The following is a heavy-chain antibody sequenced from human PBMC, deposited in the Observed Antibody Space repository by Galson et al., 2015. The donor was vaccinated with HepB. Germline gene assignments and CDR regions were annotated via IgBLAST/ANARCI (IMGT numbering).Heavy chain of an antibody. D-gene: IGHD2-15*01. CDR1: GYTFTSYS. CDR2: INPSGGST. V-gene: IGHV1-46*03. J-gene: IGHJ4*02. Sequence: SVKVSCKASGYTFTSYSLHWVRQAPGQGPEWMGRINPSGGSTIYAQKFQGRVTMNRDISTSTVHMELSSLRSEDTAMFYCARVPCSGGSCYHFDYWGQGTLVTGSS. CDR3: ARVPCSGGSCYHFDY.